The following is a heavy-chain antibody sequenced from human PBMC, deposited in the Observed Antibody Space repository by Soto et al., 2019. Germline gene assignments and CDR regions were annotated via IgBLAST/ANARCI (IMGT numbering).Heavy chain of an antibody. V-gene: IGHV4-34*01. CDR2: INHSGST. Sequence: QVQLQQWGAGLLKPSETLSLTCAVYGGSFSGYYWSWIRPPPGKGLEWIGEINHSGSTNYNPSLKSRVTISVDTSKTQFALKLSAVTAADTAVYYCARGKWFGEFGNWGQGTMVTVSA. CDR1: GGSFSGYY. CDR3: ARGKWFGEFGN. D-gene: IGHD3-10*01. J-gene: IGHJ3*01.